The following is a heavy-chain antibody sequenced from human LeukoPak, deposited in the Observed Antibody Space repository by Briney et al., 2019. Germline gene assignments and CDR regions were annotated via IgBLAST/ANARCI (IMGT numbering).Heavy chain of an antibody. V-gene: IGHV3-21*01. Sequence: GGSLRLSCAASGFTFSSYSINWVRKAPGKGLKWVSSISGSSSYIYYADSVKGRFTISRDNAKNSLYLQMNSLRAEDTAVYYCARDSELNSGRKFDYWGQGTLVTVSS. CDR3: ARDSELNSGRKFDY. CDR2: ISGSSSYI. CDR1: GFTFSSYS. D-gene: IGHD6-19*01. J-gene: IGHJ4*02.